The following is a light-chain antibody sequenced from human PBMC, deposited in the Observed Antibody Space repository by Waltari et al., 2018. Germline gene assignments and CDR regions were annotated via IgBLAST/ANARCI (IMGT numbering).Light chain of an antibody. CDR1: SSDIGARSD. V-gene: IGLV1-40*01. CDR2: GNI. CDR3: QSYDSSLSGWV. Sequence: QSVLKQPPSVSGAPGQRVTISCPGSSSDIGARSDIHRYPHLPGTAPKLLIYGNINRPSGVPDRFSGSKSGTSASLAITGLQSEDEADYYCQSYDSSLSGWVFGGGTRLTVL. J-gene: IGLJ3*02.